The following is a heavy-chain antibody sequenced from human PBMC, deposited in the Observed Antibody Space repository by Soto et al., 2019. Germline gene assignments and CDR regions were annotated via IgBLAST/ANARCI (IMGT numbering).Heavy chain of an antibody. D-gene: IGHD1-26*01. CDR2: ISPICGTA. J-gene: IGHJ4*02. CDR3: ARASGGSYSGTPFDY. Sequence: QVQLVQSGAEVKKPGASVKVSCKASGGTFSSYAISWVRQAPGQGLEWMGGISPICGTANYAQKFQGRVTITADEYTITAYMELGSLRSEDTAVYYCARASGGSYSGTPFDYWGQGTLVTVSS. CDR1: GGTFSSYA. V-gene: IGHV1-69*01.